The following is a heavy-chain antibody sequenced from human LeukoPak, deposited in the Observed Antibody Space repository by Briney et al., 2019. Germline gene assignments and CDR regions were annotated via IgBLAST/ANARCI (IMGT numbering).Heavy chain of an antibody. V-gene: IGHV4-39*07. J-gene: IGHJ6*02. CDR1: GGSISSSSYY. Sequence: SETLSLTCTVSGGSISSSSYYWGWIRQPPGKGLEWIGSIYYSGSTYYNPSLKSRVTISVDTSKNQFSLKLSSVTAADTAVYYCARGRSRVRGVIRYYYYGMDVWGQGTTVTVSS. CDR3: ARGRSRVRGVIRYYYYGMDV. D-gene: IGHD3-10*01. CDR2: IYYSGST.